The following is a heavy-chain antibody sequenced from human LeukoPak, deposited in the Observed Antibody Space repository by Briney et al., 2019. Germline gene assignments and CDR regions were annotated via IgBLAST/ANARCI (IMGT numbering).Heavy chain of an antibody. J-gene: IGHJ4*02. Sequence: PGGSLRLSCAASGFTFSSYAMHWVRQAPGKGLEWVAVISYDGSNKYYADSVKGRFTISRDNSKNTLYLQMNSLRAEDTAVYYCAKDRSNLGLDYWGQGTLVTVSS. CDR1: GFTFSSYA. CDR3: AKDRSNLGLDY. CDR2: ISYDGSNK. V-gene: IGHV3-30*04. D-gene: IGHD1-14*01.